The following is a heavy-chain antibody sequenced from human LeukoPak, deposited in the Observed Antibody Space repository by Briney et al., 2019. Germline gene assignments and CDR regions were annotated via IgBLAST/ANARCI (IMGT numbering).Heavy chain of an antibody. D-gene: IGHD3-10*01. Sequence: QTGGSLRLSCAVSGFTFSSYAMHWVRQAPGKGLEWVAVISYDGSNKYYADSVKGRFTISRDNSKNTLYLQMNSLRAEDTAVHYCARDYGSERGYYHMDVWGKGTTVTVSS. J-gene: IGHJ6*03. V-gene: IGHV3-30*04. CDR3: ARDYGSERGYYHMDV. CDR1: GFTFSSYA. CDR2: ISYDGSNK.